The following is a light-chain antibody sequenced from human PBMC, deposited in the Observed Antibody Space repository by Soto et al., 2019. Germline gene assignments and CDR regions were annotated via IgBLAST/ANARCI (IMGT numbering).Light chain of an antibody. J-gene: IGLJ1*01. CDR1: SSDVGGYNY. CDR3: RSYAGSYTFV. Sequence: QSVLTQPPSASGSPGQSVTISCTGTSSDVGGYNYVSWYQQHPGKAPKLMIYEVRERPSGVPDRFSGSKSGNTASLTVSGLQAEDEADYYCRSYAGSYTFVFGTGTKLTVL. CDR2: EVR. V-gene: IGLV2-8*01.